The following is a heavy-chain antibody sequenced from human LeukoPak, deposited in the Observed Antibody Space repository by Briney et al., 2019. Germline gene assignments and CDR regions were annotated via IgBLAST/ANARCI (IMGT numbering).Heavy chain of an antibody. CDR2: INSDGRST. J-gene: IGHJ5*02. CDR1: GFTFSRNW. CDR3: ARETSGRPNWFDP. Sequence: PGGSLRLSCAASGFTFSRNWMHWVRQVPGKGLVWVSRINSDGRSTNYADSVKGRFTISRDNAKNTLYLQMNSLRAEDTAVYYCARETSGRPNWFDPWGQGTLVTVSS. V-gene: IGHV3-74*01. D-gene: IGHD6-19*01.